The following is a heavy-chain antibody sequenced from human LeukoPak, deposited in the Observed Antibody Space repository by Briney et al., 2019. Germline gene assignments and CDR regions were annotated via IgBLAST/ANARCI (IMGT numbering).Heavy chain of an antibody. CDR1: GYSFSTFY. V-gene: IGHV4-59*08. J-gene: IGHJ5*02. D-gene: IGHD3-10*01. CDR2: FYYSVST. CDR3: ARLGPHSRYNWFDP. Sequence: SETLCLTCTVSGYSFSTFYLSWIRQPPGKGLEWIAYFYYSVSTNYNPYLKCRVPISVVASNNQLSQALRSAAAADTAGYYCARLGPHSRYNWFDPLGQGTLVTVSS.